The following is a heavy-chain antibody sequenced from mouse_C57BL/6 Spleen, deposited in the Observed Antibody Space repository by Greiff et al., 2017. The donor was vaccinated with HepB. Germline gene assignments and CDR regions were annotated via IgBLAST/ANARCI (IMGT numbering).Heavy chain of an antibody. CDR1: GYTFTSYW. J-gene: IGHJ2*01. CDR3: ARNPVTGSYYFDY. Sequence: VQLQQSGAELVRPGSSVKLSCKASGYTFTSYWMHWVKQRPIQGLEWIGNIDPSDSETHYNQKFKDKATLTVDKSSSTAYMQLSSLTSEDSAVYYCARNPVTGSYYFDYWGQGTTLTVSS. V-gene: IGHV1-52*01. D-gene: IGHD2-2*01. CDR2: IDPSDSET.